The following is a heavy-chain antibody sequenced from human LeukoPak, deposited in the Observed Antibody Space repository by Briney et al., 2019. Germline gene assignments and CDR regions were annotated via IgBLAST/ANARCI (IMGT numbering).Heavy chain of an antibody. Sequence: PSETLSLTCAVYGGPLRGYYWSWIRQSSGKGLEWIGEINHSGSTNYNPSLKSRVTISLDTSKNQFSLKLSSVTAADTAVYYCARGFWYDTSAFSGWGQGTLVTVSS. CDR2: INHSGST. CDR1: GGPLRGYY. D-gene: IGHD3-22*01. V-gene: IGHV4-34*01. CDR3: ARGFWYDTSAFSG. J-gene: IGHJ4*02.